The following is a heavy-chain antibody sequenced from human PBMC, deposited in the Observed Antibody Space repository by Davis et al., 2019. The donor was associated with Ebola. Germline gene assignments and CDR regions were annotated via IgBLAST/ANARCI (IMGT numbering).Heavy chain of an antibody. J-gene: IGHJ6*02. CDR3: ASRIAAREYYGMDV. D-gene: IGHD6-6*01. Sequence: ASVKVSCKASGYTFTGYYMHWVRQAPGQGLEWMGWINPNSGGTNYAQKFQGWVTMTRDTSISTAYMELSRLRSDDTAVYYCASRIAAREYYGMDVWGQGTTVTVSS. CDR2: INPNSGGT. V-gene: IGHV1-2*04. CDR1: GYTFTGYY.